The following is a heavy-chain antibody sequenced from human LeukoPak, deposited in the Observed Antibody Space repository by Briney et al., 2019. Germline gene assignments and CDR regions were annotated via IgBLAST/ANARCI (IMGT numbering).Heavy chain of an antibody. CDR3: AREYSGSYIGTPFDY. V-gene: IGHV4-61*02. CDR1: GGSISSGSYY. Sequence: KPSETLSLTCTVSGGSISSGSYYWSWIRQPAGKGLEWIGRIYTSGSTNYNPSLKSRVTISVDTSKNQFSLKLSSVTAADTAVYYCAREYSGSYIGTPFDYWGQGTLVTVSS. J-gene: IGHJ4*02. D-gene: IGHD1-26*01. CDR2: IYTSGST.